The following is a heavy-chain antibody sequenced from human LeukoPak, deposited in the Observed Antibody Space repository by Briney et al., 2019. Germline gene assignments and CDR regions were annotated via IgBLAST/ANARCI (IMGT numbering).Heavy chain of an antibody. CDR3: TRSSTGGDYYYYYMDV. D-gene: IGHD1-14*01. V-gene: IGHV3-33*01. CDR2: IWYDGSNK. CDR1: GFTFNSYG. J-gene: IGHJ6*03. Sequence: PGNSLRLSCAASGFTFNSYGLHWVRQAPGKGLEWVAFIWYDGSNKYYVESVQGRFTISRDDSKNTVFLQMNSLRADDTAVYYCTRSSTGGDYYYYYMDVWGKGTTVTVSS.